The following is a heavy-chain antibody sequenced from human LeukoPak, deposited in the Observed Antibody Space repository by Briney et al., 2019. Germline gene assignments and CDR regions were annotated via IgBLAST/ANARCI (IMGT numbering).Heavy chain of an antibody. V-gene: IGHV4-4*07. Sequence: SETLSLTCTVSGGSISSYYWSWIRQPAGKGLEWIGRIYTSGSTNYNPSLKSRVTMSVDTSKNQFSLKLSSVTAADTAVYYCARAVGSGSFQTYYYYMDVWGKGTAVTISS. CDR2: IYTSGST. J-gene: IGHJ6*03. CDR3: ARAVGSGSFQTYYYYMDV. D-gene: IGHD3-10*01. CDR1: GGSISSYY.